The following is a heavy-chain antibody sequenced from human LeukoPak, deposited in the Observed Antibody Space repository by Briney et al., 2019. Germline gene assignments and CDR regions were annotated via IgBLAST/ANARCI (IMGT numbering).Heavy chain of an antibody. CDR2: IIPIFGTA. CDR1: GGTFSSYA. V-gene: IGHV1-69*05. CDR3: ATETWNRRSTIFGVVT. Sequence: AAVKVSCKASGGTFSSYAISWVRQAPGQGLEWMGGIIPIFGTANYAQKFQGRVTITTDESTSTAYMELSSLRSEDTAVYYCATETWNRRSTIFGVVTWGQGTLVTVSS. D-gene: IGHD3-3*01. J-gene: IGHJ5*02.